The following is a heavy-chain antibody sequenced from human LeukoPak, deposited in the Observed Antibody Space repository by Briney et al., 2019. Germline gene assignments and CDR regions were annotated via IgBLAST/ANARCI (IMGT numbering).Heavy chain of an antibody. J-gene: IGHJ3*02. CDR3: ARGPYSYDSSGAFDI. Sequence: PSETLSLTCTVSGGSISSSSYYWGWIRQPPGRGLEWIGSIYYSGSTYYNPSLKSRVTISVDTSKNQFSLKLSSVTAADTAVYYCARGPYSYDSSGAFDIWGQGTMVTVSS. CDR1: GGSISSSSYY. D-gene: IGHD3-22*01. V-gene: IGHV4-39*07. CDR2: IYYSGST.